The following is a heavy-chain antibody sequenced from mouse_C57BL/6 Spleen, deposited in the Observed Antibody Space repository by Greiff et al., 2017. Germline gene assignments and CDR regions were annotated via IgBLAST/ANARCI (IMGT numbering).Heavy chain of an antibody. CDR2: ISSGGDYI. CDR1: GFTFSSYA. V-gene: IGHV5-9-1*02. J-gene: IGHJ2*01. CDR3: TRGGDYYGNYDY. Sequence: EVQLVESGEGLVKPGGSLKLSCAASGFTFSSYAMSWVRQTPEKRLEWVAYISSGGDYIYYADTVKGRFTISRDNARNTLYLQLSRLKSEDTAMYYCTRGGDYYGNYDYWGQGTTLTVSS. D-gene: IGHD2-1*01.